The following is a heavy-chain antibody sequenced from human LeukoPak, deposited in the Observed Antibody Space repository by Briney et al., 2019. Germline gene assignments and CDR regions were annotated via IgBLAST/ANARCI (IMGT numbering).Heavy chain of an antibody. D-gene: IGHD3-9*01. CDR2: INPNSGGT. J-gene: IGHJ5*02. CDR1: GYTFTGYY. CDR3: ARSDYSYYDILTGYCP. V-gene: IGHV1-2*02. Sequence: GASVKVSCKASGYTFTGYYMHWVRQAPGQGLEWMGWINPNSGGTNYAQEFQGRVTMTRDTSISTAYMELSRLRSDDTAVYYCARSDYSYYDILTGYCPWGQGTLVTVSS.